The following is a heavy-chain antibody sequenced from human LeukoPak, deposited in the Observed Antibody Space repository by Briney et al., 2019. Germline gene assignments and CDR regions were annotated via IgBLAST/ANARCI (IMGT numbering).Heavy chain of an antibody. CDR1: GFSFSNHW. CDR2: IKQYGGDK. J-gene: IGHJ4*02. CDR3: AKEWNWAIDY. D-gene: IGHD1-7*01. Sequence: GGSLRLSCTTSGFSFSNHWMSWVRQAPGKGLEWVASIKQYGGDKYYVDSVKGRFTISRDNSKNTLFLQMNNLRVEDMAVLYCAKEWNWAIDYWGQGTLVTVSS. V-gene: IGHV3-7*01.